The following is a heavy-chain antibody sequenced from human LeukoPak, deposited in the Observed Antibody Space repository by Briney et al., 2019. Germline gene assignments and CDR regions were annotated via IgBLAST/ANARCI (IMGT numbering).Heavy chain of an antibody. CDR1: GFTFSSYA. CDR3: DRNCSRTSCYIH. J-gene: IGHJ4*02. V-gene: IGHV3-23*01. Sequence: GGSLRLSCAASGFTFSSYAMSWVRQAPGKGLEWVSAISGSGGSTYYADSVKGRFTISRDNSKNTLYLQMNSLRDEDTAVYYCDRNCSRTSCYIHWEQGTLVTVSS. CDR2: ISGSGGST. D-gene: IGHD2-2*02.